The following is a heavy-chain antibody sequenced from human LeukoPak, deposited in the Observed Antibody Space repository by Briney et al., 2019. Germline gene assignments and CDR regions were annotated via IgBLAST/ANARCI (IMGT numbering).Heavy chain of an antibody. J-gene: IGHJ4*02. V-gene: IGHV5-51*01. CDR1: GYSFTTCC. CDR2: IYAVDSHI. Sequence: GEPLKISCKGSGYSFTTCCRGWVRQNPGKGLEWGGIIYAVDSHIIYSLSFRCQGTMSADKSISTPYLQWSSLKASDTAMYYCARLLGSSSSSWASFDYWGQGTLVTVSS. D-gene: IGHD6-13*01. CDR3: ARLLGSSSSSWASFDY.